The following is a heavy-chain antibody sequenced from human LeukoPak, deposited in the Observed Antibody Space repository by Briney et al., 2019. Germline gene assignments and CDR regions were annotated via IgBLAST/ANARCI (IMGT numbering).Heavy chain of an antibody. CDR2: MNPNSGNT. Sequence: ASVKVSCKASGYTFTSYDINWVRQATGQGREWMGWMNPNSGNTGYAQKFQGRVTMTRNTSISTAYMELSSLRSEDTAVYDCARDVAAAAGSYFDYWGQGTLVTVSS. V-gene: IGHV1-8*01. J-gene: IGHJ4*02. CDR1: GYTFTSYD. CDR3: ARDVAAAAGSYFDY. D-gene: IGHD2-15*01.